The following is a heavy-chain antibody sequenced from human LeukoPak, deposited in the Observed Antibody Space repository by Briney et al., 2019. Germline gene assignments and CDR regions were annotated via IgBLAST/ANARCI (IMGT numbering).Heavy chain of an antibody. Sequence: KASETLSLTCTVSGGSISSGSYFWSWIRQPAGKGLEWIGRIYTSGSTNYNTSLKSRVTISVDTSKNQCSLKLSSVTAAETAVYYCASDRIEVDAFDIWGQGTMVTVSS. CDR2: IYTSGST. CDR1: GGSISSGSYF. J-gene: IGHJ3*02. CDR3: ASDRIEVDAFDI. D-gene: IGHD2-15*01. V-gene: IGHV4-61*02.